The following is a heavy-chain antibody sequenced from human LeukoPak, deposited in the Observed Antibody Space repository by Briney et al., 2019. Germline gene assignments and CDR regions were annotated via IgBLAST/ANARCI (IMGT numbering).Heavy chain of an antibody. V-gene: IGHV2-70*01. D-gene: IGHD4-17*01. J-gene: IGHJ5*02. CDR1: GVSLSTIGMC. Sequence: RQSGPALVEPTQTLTLTCTFSGVSLSTIGMCVTWILQPPGKALEWLAPIDGDDDKYYSPSLKTRLTISKDTSKSQVFLTMTNMDPVDTATYYCARIDCGDSNWFDPWGQGTLVTVSS. CDR2: IDGDDDK. CDR3: ARIDCGDSNWFDP.